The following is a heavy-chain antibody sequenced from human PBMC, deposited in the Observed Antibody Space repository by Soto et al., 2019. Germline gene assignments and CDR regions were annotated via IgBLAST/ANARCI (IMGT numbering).Heavy chain of an antibody. D-gene: IGHD6-13*01. CDR2: IYYRGNT. V-gene: IGHV4-39*02. J-gene: IGHJ5*02. Sequence: SETLSLTCTVSGGSISSNFHYWGWTRQPPGKGLEWIGSIYYRGNTYYNPSLKSRVTISVDTSKNQFSLKLSSVTAADTAVYYCAREGAYSSPTNWFDPWGQGTLVTSPQ. CDR1: GGSISSNFHY. CDR3: AREGAYSSPTNWFDP.